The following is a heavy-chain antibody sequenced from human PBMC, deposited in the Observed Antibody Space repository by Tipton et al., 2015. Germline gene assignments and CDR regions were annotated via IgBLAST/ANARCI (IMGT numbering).Heavy chain of an antibody. D-gene: IGHD3-9*01. CDR3: ASLRLILISHYYYFGMDV. CDR1: GGYISNDGHY. V-gene: IGHV4-39*01. Sequence: TLSLTCTVSGGYISNDGHYWGWVRQPPGKGLEWIGSIYYSGSTSYNPSLTSRVTISVDTSKNQFSLKLNSVTAADTAVYYCASLRLILISHYYYFGMDVWGQGTTVTVSS. CDR2: IYYSGST. J-gene: IGHJ6*02.